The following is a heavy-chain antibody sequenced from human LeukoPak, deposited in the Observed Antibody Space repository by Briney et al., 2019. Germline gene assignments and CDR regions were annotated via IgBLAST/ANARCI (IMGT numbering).Heavy chain of an antibody. V-gene: IGHV1-18*01. CDR2: ISAYNGNT. CDR1: GYTFTSYG. J-gene: IGHJ4*02. Sequence: ASVKVSCKASGYTFTSYGISWVRQAPGQGLEWMGWISAYNGNTNYAQKLQGRVTMTTDTSTSTAYMELRSLRSDDTAVYYCARGASLRYYYDSSAQGYFDYWGQGTLVTVSS. CDR3: ARGASLRYYYDSSAQGYFDY. D-gene: IGHD3-22*01.